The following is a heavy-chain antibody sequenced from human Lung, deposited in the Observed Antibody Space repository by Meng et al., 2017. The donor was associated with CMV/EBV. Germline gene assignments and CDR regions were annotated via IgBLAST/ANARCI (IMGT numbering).Heavy chain of an antibody. D-gene: IGHD7-27*01. CDR2: IKEDGSVK. CDR1: GFTFTNYW. V-gene: IGHV3-7*01. CDR3: AREYWGPEY. J-gene: IGHJ4*02. Sequence: GGSXRLSCAASGFTFTNYWMTWVRQAPGKGLEWVANIKEDGSVKHYGDSVKGRFTMSRDNAKTSVYLQMNGLRAEDTAVYYCAREYWGPEYWVQGTLVTVSS.